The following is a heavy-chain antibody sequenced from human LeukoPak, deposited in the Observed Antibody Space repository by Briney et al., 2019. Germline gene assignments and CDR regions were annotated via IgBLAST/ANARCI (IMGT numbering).Heavy chain of an antibody. D-gene: IGHD3-22*01. CDR1: GGTFSSYT. CDR2: IIPILGIA. J-gene: IGHJ4*02. Sequence: SVKVSCKASGGTFSSYTISWVRQAPGQGLEWMGRIIPILGIANYAQKFQGRVTITADKSTSTAYMELSSLRSEDTAVYYCANSGDFYDSSYYFDYWGLGTLVTVSS. V-gene: IGHV1-69*02. CDR3: ANSGDFYDSSYYFDY.